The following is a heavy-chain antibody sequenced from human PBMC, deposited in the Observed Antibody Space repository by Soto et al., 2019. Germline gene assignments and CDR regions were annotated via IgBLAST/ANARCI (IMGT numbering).Heavy chain of an antibody. CDR2: INPTGGST. J-gene: IGHJ4*02. D-gene: IGHD1-26*01. V-gene: IGHV1-46*03. Sequence: QVLLVQSGAEVKKPGASVKVSCKASGYTFTSYYIHWVRQAPGQGLEWLGIINPTGGSTTYAQNFHDRVTMTRDTSKTTVYMELNSLRYDDTAVYYCARGLGSGSYHSPSGYWGQGTLVTVSS. CDR3: ARGLGSGSYHSPSGY. CDR1: GYTFTSYY.